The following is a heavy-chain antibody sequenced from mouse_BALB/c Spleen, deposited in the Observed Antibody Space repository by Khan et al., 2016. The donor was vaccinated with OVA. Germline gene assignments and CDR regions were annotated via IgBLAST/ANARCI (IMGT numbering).Heavy chain of an antibody. CDR2: ISYSGST. Sequence: EVQLQESGPGLVKPSQSLSLTCTVTGYSITSGYGWNWIRQFPGNKLEWMGYISYSGSTNYNPSLKSRISITRDTSKNQFFLQLNSVTTEATAEYNCARTARIKYWGQGTTLTVSS. V-gene: IGHV3-2*02. CDR1: GYSITSGYG. CDR3: ARTARIKY. D-gene: IGHD1-2*01. J-gene: IGHJ2*01.